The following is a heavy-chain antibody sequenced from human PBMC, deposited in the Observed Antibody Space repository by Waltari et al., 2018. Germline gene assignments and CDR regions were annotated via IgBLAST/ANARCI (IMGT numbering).Heavy chain of an antibody. D-gene: IGHD6-19*01. J-gene: IGHJ4*02. CDR1: GDSLRGSHYY. CDR3: VRPGSSVGWYYFDY. CDR2: LSYSGTT. Sequence: QLQLQESGPGLVKPSETLSLTCTVSGDSLRGSHYYWGWIRQPPGQGLEWFGSLSYSGTTYFNPSLKSRVTMSVDTSKNQFSLNLSSVTAADTAVFYCVRPGSSVGWYYFDYWGQGTLVTVSS. V-gene: IGHV4-39*01.